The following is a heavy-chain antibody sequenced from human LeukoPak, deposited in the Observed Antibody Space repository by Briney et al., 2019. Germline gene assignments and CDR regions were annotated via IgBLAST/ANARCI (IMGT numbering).Heavy chain of an antibody. CDR2: ISGSGDNT. V-gene: IGHV3-23*01. CDR1: GFTFSSHG. D-gene: IGHD1-26*01. J-gene: IGHJ3*02. Sequence: GGSLRLSCAASGFTFSSHGMSWVRQAPGKGLEWVSTISGSGDNTYYADSVKGRFTISRDNSKNTLYLQMNSLRAEDTAVCYCARDGKRTSDAFDIWGQGTMVTVSS. CDR3: ARDGKRTSDAFDI.